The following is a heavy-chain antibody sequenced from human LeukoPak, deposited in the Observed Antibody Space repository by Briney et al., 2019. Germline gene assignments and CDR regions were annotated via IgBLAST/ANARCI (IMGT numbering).Heavy chain of an antibody. V-gene: IGHV1-18*01. J-gene: IGHJ5*02. CDR1: GDTFDNYG. CDR2: ISTNNGDT. CDR3: ARGRNWFDP. Sequence: ASVKVSFKASGDTFDNYGLTWVRQAPGQGLQWMGWISTNNGDTRYARNFQGRVTMTIDTSTSTAYMEVRSLIHDDTAVYYCARGRNWFDPWGPGTLVTVSS.